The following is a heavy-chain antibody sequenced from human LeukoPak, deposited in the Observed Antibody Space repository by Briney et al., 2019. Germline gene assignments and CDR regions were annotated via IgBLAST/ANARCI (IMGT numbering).Heavy chain of an antibody. D-gene: IGHD3-22*01. Sequence: SETLSLTCTVAGGSISSNYWSWIRQPPGKGLEWIGYIHNSGSTNYNPSLKSRVTISVDTSKKQFFLKLSSVTAADTAVYYCARCRSYDSSGYCDAVDIWGQGTMVTVSS. J-gene: IGHJ3*02. CDR1: GGSISSNY. CDR3: ARCRSYDSSGYCDAVDI. V-gene: IGHV4-59*01. CDR2: IHNSGST.